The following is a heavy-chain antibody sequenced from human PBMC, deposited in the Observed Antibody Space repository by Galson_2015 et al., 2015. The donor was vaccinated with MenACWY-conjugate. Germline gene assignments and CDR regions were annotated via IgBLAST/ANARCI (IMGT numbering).Heavy chain of an antibody. CDR3: ARDPERGDGYVLDY. CDR1: GFTFSSYS. D-gene: IGHD5-24*01. Sequence: SLRLSCAASGFTFSSYSMNWVRQAPGKGLVWVAHINRDDSTINYAESVKGRFTISRDNAKNMLYLQMNSLRVEDTAVYYCARDPERGDGYVLDYWGRGTLVTVSS. CDR2: INRDDSTI. J-gene: IGHJ4*02. V-gene: IGHV3-74*01.